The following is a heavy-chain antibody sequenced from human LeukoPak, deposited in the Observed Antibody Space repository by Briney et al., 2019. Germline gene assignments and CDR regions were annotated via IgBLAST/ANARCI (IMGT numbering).Heavy chain of an antibody. CDR3: ARVFGEDGDY. V-gene: IGHV3-21*01. CDR2: LSNRSRCL. Sequence: PGGSLSLYCAASGFTFSHNAINLVRTARGKGLERVSSLSNRSRCLYYADSVKGRFTTSRGNAKNSLYLQMNSLRAEDTAVYSCARVFGEDGDYCGQGTLVSDAS. D-gene: IGHD3-10*01. CDR1: GFTFSHNA. J-gene: IGHJ4*02.